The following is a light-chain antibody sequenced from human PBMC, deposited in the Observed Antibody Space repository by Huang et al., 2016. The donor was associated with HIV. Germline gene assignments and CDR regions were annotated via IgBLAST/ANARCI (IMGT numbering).Light chain of an antibody. J-gene: IGKJ1*01. V-gene: IGKV3-15*01. CDR3: QQYNNWPPA. CDR2: GTS. CDR1: RSLSST. Sequence: EVVMTQSPVTLSVSPGERATLSCRASRSLSSTLAWYQQKIGQAPRLLIYGTSTRATGIPARFSGTGSGTEFTLTFSSLQSEDFAVYYCQQYNNWPPAFGQGTKVEIK.